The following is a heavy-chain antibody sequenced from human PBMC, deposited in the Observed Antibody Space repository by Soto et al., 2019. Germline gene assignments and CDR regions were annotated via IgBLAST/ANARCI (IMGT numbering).Heavy chain of an antibody. CDR2: IIPMFGTA. V-gene: IGHV1-69*12. CDR3: ARSGHGGCTKFLDY. Sequence: QVQLVQSGAEVKKPGSSVKVSCKASGVTFSTYTVNWVRQAPGQGLEWMGGIIPMFGTANYAQKSQGRVTITAGDSTNTAWMELSNLRSEDTAIFPCARSGHGGCTKFLDYWGQGTLVTVSS. J-gene: IGHJ4*02. D-gene: IGHD1-26*01. CDR1: GVTFSTYT.